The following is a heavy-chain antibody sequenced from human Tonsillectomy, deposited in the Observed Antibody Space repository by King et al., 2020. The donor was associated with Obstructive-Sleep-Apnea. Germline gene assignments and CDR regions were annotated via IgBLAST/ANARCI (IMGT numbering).Heavy chain of an antibody. D-gene: IGHD3-22*01. Sequence: VQLVESGGGLVQPGGSLRLSCAASGFTFGSYAMNWVRQAPGKGLEWVSVISGNGGATFYADSVKGRFSISRDNSKNTLYLQMNSLRAGDTALYYCAKDSATMIIRGGTGWFDPWGQGTLVTVSS. CDR3: AKDSATMIIRGGTGWFDP. J-gene: IGHJ5*02. V-gene: IGHV3-23*04. CDR2: ISGNGGAT. CDR1: GFTFGSYA.